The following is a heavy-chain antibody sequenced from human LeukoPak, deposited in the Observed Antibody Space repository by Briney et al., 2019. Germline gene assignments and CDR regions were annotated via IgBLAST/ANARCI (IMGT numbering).Heavy chain of an antibody. CDR1: DFTFSSYW. Sequence: GGSLRLSCAASDFTFSSYWMSWVRQAPGKGLEWVANINQDGNDKYYVDSVKGRFTISRDNAKNSLYLQMNSLRADDTAVYCARQAYSIEFDYWGPGTLVTVSS. V-gene: IGHV3-7*01. J-gene: IGHJ4*02. CDR3: ARQAYSIEFDY. CDR2: INQDGNDK. D-gene: IGHD4-11*01.